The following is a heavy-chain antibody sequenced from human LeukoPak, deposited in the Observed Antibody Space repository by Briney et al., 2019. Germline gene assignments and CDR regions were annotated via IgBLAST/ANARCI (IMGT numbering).Heavy chain of an antibody. Sequence: GGSLRLSCAASGFTFSSYAMHWVRQAPGMGLEWVAVISYDGSNKYYADSVKGRFTISRDNSKNTLYLQMNSLRAEDTAVYYCARELYGSGSYSLDYWGQGTLVTVSS. CDR3: ARELYGSGSYSLDY. CDR2: ISYDGSNK. CDR1: GFTFSSYA. V-gene: IGHV3-30*04. J-gene: IGHJ4*02. D-gene: IGHD3-10*01.